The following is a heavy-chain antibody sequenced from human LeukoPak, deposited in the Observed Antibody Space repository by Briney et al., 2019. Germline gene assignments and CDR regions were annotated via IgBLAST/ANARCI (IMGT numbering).Heavy chain of an antibody. CDR3: ARRRRRDSSSLYKWGAFDI. Sequence: GASLHIYFKDPLRAYWKGWVRQGPGKGLEREGMIYPDDSDFTYSPSLQVHVTISADKSTTSAYLQWSSLKASATAMYSCARRRRRDSSSLYKWGAFDIWGQGTMVTVSS. V-gene: IGHV5-51*01. D-gene: IGHD3-22*01. CDR1: PLRAYW. J-gene: IGHJ3*02. CDR2: IYPDDSDF.